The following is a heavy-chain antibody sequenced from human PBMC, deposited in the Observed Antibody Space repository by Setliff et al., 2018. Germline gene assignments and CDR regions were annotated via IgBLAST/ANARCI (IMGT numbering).Heavy chain of an antibody. CDR2: SSSSSSYI. CDR1: GFTFSSYS. V-gene: IGHV3-21*01. D-gene: IGHD5-12*01. CDR3: ERGFVRGYSGSSNCFDL. Sequence: GGSLSPSCAGSGFTFSSYSMNWVRQAPGKGLEWVSSSSSSSSYIYYADSVTGRFTISRDNAKNSLYLHMNSLRAEDTAVYYCERGFVRGYSGSSNCFDLWGQGTMVTVSS. J-gene: IGHJ5*02.